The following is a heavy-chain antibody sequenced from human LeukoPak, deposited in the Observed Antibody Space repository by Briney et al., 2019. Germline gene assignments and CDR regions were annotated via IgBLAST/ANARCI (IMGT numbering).Heavy chain of an antibody. CDR3: AAQYYDGSGYYTGVDY. J-gene: IGHJ4*02. CDR1: GGSISSYY. D-gene: IGHD3-22*01. V-gene: IGHV4-59*08. CDR2: IYYSGST. Sequence: SETLSLTCTVSGGSISSYYWSWIRQPPGKGLEWIGYIYYSGSTNYNPSLKSRVTISVDTSKNQFSLKLSSVTAADTAVYYCAAQYYDGSGYYTGVDYWGQGTLVTVSS.